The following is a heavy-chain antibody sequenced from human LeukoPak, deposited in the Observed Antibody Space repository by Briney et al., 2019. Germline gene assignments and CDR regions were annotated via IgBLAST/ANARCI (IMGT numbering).Heavy chain of an antibody. CDR3: ARSKFDY. Sequence: SETLSLTCTVSGGSISSSYYYWGWIRQPPGKGLEWIGSIYSSGSTYYNPSLKSRVTISVDTSKNQFSLKLTSVTAADTAVYYCARSKFDYWGQGTLVTVSS. V-gene: IGHV4-39*01. CDR2: IYSSGST. CDR1: GGSISSSYYY. J-gene: IGHJ4*02.